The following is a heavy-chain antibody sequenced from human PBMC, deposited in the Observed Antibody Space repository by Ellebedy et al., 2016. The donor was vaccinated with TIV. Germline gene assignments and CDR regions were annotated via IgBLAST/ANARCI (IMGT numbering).Heavy chain of an antibody. CDR1: GFTFSSYG. CDR2: ISRSSSYI. V-gene: IGHV3-21*01. Sequence: ETLSLTCAASGFTFSSYGMHWVRQAPGKGLEWVSSISRSSSYIYYADSVKGRFTISRDNAKNSLYLQMNSLRAEDTAVYYCARDSSYYDFWSVDYGLSGPSGMDVWGQGTTVTVSS. CDR3: ARDSSYYDFWSVDYGLSGPSGMDV. D-gene: IGHD3-3*01. J-gene: IGHJ6*02.